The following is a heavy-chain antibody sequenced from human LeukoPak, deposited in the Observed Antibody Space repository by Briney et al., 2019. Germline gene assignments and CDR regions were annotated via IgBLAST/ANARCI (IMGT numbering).Heavy chain of an antibody. J-gene: IGHJ5*02. CDR2: INHSGST. CDR1: GGSFSGYY. Sequence: SETLSLTCAVYGGSFSGYYWSWIRQPPGKGLEWIREINHSGSTNYNPSLKSRVTISVDTSKNQFSLKLSSVTAADTAVYYCARGPIVNYGSGKCPRWFDPWGQGTLVTVSS. V-gene: IGHV4-34*01. D-gene: IGHD3-10*01. CDR3: ARGPIVNYGSGKCPRWFDP.